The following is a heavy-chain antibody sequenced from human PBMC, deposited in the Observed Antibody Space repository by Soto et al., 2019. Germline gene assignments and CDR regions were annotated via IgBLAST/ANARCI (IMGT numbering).Heavy chain of an antibody. CDR3: AHVYGGYDNIDY. Sequence: QITLKESGPTLVKPTQTLTLTCTFSGFALSTSGVGVGWSRQPPGEALEWLALIYWDDDKRYSPSLKSRLTITKDTPKNHVVLTMNNMDPVDTATSYGAHVYGGYDNIDYWGQGTLVTVSS. V-gene: IGHV2-5*02. D-gene: IGHD5-12*01. CDR1: GFALSTSGVG. CDR2: IYWDDDK. J-gene: IGHJ4*02.